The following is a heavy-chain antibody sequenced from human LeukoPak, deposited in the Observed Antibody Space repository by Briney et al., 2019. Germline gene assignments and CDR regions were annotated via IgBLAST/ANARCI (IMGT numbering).Heavy chain of an antibody. D-gene: IGHD3-10*01. CDR2: IYYSEST. CDR1: GGSISSYY. CDR3: ARGGGVRGVIVY. V-gene: IGHV4-59*01. J-gene: IGHJ4*02. Sequence: SETLSLTCTVSGGSISSYYWGWIRQSPGKGLEWIGYIYYSESTYYKPSLKSRVTISVDTSKNQFSLKLSSVTAADTAVYYCARGGGVRGVIVYWGQGTLVTVSS.